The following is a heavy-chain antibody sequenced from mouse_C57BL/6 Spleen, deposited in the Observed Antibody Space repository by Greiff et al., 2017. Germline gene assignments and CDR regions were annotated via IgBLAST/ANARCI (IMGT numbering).Heavy chain of an antibody. D-gene: IGHD1-1*01. CDR1: GFTFSSYG. CDR2: ISSGGSYT. CDR3: ARHAIAFDY. Sequence: VQLQQSGGDLVKPGGSLKLSCAASGFTFSSYGMSWVRQTQDKRLEWVATISSGGSYTYYPDSVKGRFTISRDNAKNTLYLQMSSLKSEDTAMYYCARHAIAFDYWGQGTTLTVSS. J-gene: IGHJ2*01. V-gene: IGHV5-6*01.